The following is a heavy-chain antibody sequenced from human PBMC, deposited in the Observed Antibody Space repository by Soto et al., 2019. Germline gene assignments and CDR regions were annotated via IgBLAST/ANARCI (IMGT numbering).Heavy chain of an antibody. CDR2: IFSSDEK. V-gene: IGHV2-26*01. CDR3: ARISGGSPYYYAMDV. Sequence: QVTLKESGPVLVKPTETLTLTCTVSGFSLTNNKMGVSWIRQPPGKALEWLANIFSSDEKSYSTSLKSRVTISQDTSKSQVVLKVTNMDPVDTATYYCARISGGSPYYYAMDVWGQGTTVTVPS. CDR1: GFSLTNNKMG. J-gene: IGHJ6*02. D-gene: IGHD3-10*01.